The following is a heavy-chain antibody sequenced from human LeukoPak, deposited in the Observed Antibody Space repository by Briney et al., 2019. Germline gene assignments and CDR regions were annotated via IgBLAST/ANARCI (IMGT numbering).Heavy chain of an antibody. J-gene: IGHJ4*02. CDR1: GGSFSGYY. CDR2: INHSGST. V-gene: IGHV4-34*01. Sequence: SETLSLTCAVYGGSFSGYYWSWIRQPPGKGLEWIGEINHSGSTNYNPSLKSRVTISVDTSKNQFSLKLSSVTAADTAVYYCARDYSSSWYYPGSFDYWGQGTLVTVSS. CDR3: ARDYSSSWYYPGSFDY. D-gene: IGHD6-13*01.